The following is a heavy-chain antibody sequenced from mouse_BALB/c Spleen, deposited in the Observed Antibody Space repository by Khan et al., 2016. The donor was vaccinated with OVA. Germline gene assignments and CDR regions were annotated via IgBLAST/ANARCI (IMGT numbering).Heavy chain of an antibody. V-gene: IGHV1S81*02. CDR2: INPSNGGT. D-gene: IGHD1-1*01. J-gene: IGHJ3*01. Sequence: QVQLKQSGAELVKPGASVKLSCKASGYTFTSYYMYWVKQRPGQGLEWSGEINPSNGGTNVNEKFKSKATLTVDKSSSTAYMEVSSLTSEDYAVYYCTRGGYGSPFAYWGQGTLVTVSA. CDR1: GYTFTSYY. CDR3: TRGGYGSPFAY.